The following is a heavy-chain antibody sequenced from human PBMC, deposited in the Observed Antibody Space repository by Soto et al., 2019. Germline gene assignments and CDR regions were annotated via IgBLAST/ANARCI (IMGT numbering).Heavy chain of an antibody. CDR2: ISPHNAKT. D-gene: IGHD4-17*01. CDR3: VREAGDYDWYFAL. J-gene: IGHJ2*01. V-gene: IGHV1-18*01. Sequence: QAQLVQSGPEVKEPGASVKVSCKASGYTFSSRGIYWVRQAPGQGLEWMGWISPHNAKTHYAQSLQGRVTLTTDTSTSTAYMDLRSLRSDDTAVYYCVREAGDYDWYFALWGRGTPVTVSS. CDR1: GYTFSSRG.